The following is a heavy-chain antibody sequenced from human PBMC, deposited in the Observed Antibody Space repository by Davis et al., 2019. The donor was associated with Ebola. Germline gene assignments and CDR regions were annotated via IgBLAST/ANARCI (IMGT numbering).Heavy chain of an antibody. V-gene: IGHV7-4-1*02. Sequence: ASVKVSCKASGYSFTSHVINWVRQAPGQGLEWMGWINTNTGTPTFAQDFTGRFDFSLDTSVNTAYLQITSLKAEDTAVYYCARAPSSSDWEEEYFQHWGQGTLVTVSS. D-gene: IGHD6-19*01. J-gene: IGHJ1*01. CDR1: GYSFTSHV. CDR3: ARAPSSSDWEEEYFQH. CDR2: INTNTGTP.